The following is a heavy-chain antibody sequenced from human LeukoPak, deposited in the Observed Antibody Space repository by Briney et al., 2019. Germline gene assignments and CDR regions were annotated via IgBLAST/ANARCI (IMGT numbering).Heavy chain of an antibody. D-gene: IGHD1-26*01. CDR3: ARTYSGSYTGAYYFDY. CDR1: GGSISSYY. Sequence: SETLSLTCTVSGGSISSYYWSWIRQPPGKGLEWIGYIYYSGSTNYNPSLNSRVTISVDTSKNQFSLKLSSVTAADTAVYYCARTYSGSYTGAYYFDYWGQGTLVTVSS. J-gene: IGHJ4*02. V-gene: IGHV4-59*01. CDR2: IYYSGST.